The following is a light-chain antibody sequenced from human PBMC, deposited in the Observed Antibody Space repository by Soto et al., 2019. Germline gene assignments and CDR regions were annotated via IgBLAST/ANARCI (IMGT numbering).Light chain of an antibody. CDR3: QQYNSNLYT. V-gene: IGKV1-5*01. CDR1: QSIRTW. Sequence: DIQMTQSPSTLSASVGDRLTITCRASQSIRTWLAWYQQKPGKAPKLLIYDASRLESGVPSRFSGSGSGTEFTLTINSLQPDDFATYYCQQYNSNLYTFGQGTKLEIK. J-gene: IGKJ2*01. CDR2: DAS.